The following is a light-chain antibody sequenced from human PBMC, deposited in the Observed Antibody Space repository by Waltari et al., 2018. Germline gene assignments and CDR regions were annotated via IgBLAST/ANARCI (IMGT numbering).Light chain of an antibody. CDR1: QSLLDSEGYNY. J-gene: IGKJ1*01. Sequence: DIVMTQSPPSLPVIPGEPASLTCTSSQSLLDSEGYNYVNWYLQKTGQSPPLLLYGGSIRASGVPDRFSGSGSGTHFTLKISRVEADDVGLYYCMQALRSPWTFGQGTRLDMK. CDR3: MQALRSPWT. CDR2: GGS. V-gene: IGKV2-28*01.